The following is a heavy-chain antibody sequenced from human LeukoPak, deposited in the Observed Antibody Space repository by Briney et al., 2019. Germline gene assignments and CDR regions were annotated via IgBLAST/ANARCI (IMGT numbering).Heavy chain of an antibody. D-gene: IGHD6-6*01. CDR1: GYSFTNCG. V-gene: IGHV1-18*01. Sequence: GASVKVSCKASGYSFTNCGISWVRQAPGQGLEWMGWISPYSGNTNYAQKLQDRVTMTTDTSTSTAYMELRRLRSDDTAMYYCARDASTSASDFWGQGTLVTVCS. CDR2: ISPYSGNT. CDR3: ARDASTSASDF. J-gene: IGHJ4*02.